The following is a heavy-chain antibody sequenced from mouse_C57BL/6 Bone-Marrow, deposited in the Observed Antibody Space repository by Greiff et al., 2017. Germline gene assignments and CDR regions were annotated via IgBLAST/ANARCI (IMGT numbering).Heavy chain of an antibody. CDR1: GFSLTSYA. J-gene: IGHJ2*01. Sequence: VQLQQSGPGLVAPSQSLSITCTVSGFSLTSYAISWVRQPPGKGLEWLGVIWTGGGTNYNSALKSRLSISKDNSKSQVFLKMNSLQTDDTARYYCARRLDSSGYYFDYWGQGTTLTVSS. D-gene: IGHD3-2*02. V-gene: IGHV2-9-1*01. CDR2: IWTGGGT. CDR3: ARRLDSSGYYFDY.